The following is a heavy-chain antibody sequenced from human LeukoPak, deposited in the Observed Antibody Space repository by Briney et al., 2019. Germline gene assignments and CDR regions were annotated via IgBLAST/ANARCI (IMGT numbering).Heavy chain of an antibody. CDR2: IYYSGST. D-gene: IGHD2-15*01. CDR3: ARLVVAATGNWFDP. CDR1: GGSISSYY. Sequence: SETLSLTCTVSGGSISSYYWSWIRQPPGKGLEWIGYIYYSGSTNYNPSLKSRVTISVDTSKNQFSLKLSSVTAADTAVYYCARLVVAATGNWFDPWDQGTLVTVSS. V-gene: IGHV4-59*08. J-gene: IGHJ5*02.